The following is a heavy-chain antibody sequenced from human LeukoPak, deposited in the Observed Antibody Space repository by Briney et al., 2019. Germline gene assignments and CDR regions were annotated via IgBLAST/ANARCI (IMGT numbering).Heavy chain of an antibody. D-gene: IGHD3-16*01. CDR3: ARVGPLQIYYYGMDV. CDR1: GFTVSSNY. J-gene: IGHJ6*02. V-gene: IGHV3-66*01. CDR2: IYSGGST. Sequence: GGSLRLSCAASGFTVSSNYMSWVRQAPGKGLEWVSVIYSGGSTYNADSVKGRFTISRDNSKNTLYLQMNSLRAEDTAVYYCARVGPLQIYYYGMDVWGQGTTVTVSS.